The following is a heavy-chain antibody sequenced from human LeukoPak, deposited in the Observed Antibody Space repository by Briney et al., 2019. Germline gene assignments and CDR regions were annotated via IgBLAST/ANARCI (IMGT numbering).Heavy chain of an antibody. CDR3: AKAWTYYYGSGSYIGY. CDR1: GFTFSSYA. Sequence: PGGSLRLSCAASGFTFSSYAMSWVRQAPGKGLEWVSAISGSGGSTYYADSVKGRFTISRDNSKNTLYLQMNSLRAEGTAVYYCAKAWTYYYGSGSYIGYWGQGTLSPSPQ. CDR2: ISGSGGST. J-gene: IGHJ4*02. D-gene: IGHD3-10*01. V-gene: IGHV3-23*01.